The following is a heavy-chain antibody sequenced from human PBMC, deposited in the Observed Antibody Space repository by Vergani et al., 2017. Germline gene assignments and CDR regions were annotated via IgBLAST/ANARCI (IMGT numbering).Heavy chain of an antibody. CDR3: AGGLGALWFGVLAVSYFDY. V-gene: IGHV4-38-2*02. D-gene: IGHD3-10*01. Sequence: QVQLQESGPGLVKPSETLSLTCTVSGYSISSGYYWGWIRQPPGKGLEWIGSIYHSGSTYYNPSLKIRVTISVDTSTNRSSLKLSSVTAADTAVYYCAGGLGALWFGVLAVSYFDYWGQGTLVTVSS. CDR1: GYSISSGYY. CDR2: IYHSGST. J-gene: IGHJ4*02.